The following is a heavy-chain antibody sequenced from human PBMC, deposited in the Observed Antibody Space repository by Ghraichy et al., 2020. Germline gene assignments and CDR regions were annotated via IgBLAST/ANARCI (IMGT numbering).Heavy chain of an antibody. V-gene: IGHV3-33*01. CDR2: IWYDGSNK. J-gene: IGHJ4*02. CDR1: GFTFSSYG. Sequence: GGSLRLSCAASGFTFSSYGMHWVRQAPGKGLEWVAVIWYDGSNKYYADSVKGRFTISRDNSKNTLYLQMNSLRAEDTAVYYCARELSNWNPIFDYWGQGTLVTVSS. D-gene: IGHD1-20*01. CDR3: ARELSNWNPIFDY.